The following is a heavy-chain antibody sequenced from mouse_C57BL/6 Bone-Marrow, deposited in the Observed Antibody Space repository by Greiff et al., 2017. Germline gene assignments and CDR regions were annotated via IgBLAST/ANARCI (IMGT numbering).Heavy chain of an antibody. V-gene: IGHV3-6*01. D-gene: IGHD5-5*01. CDR3: ARDRNYLCPYDY. CDR1: GYSITSGYY. J-gene: IGHJ2*01. Sequence: VQLKESGPGLVKPSQSLSLTCSVTGYSITSGYYWNWIRQFPGNKLEWMGYISYDGSNNYNPSLKNRISITRDTSKNQFFLKLNSVTTEDTATYYCARDRNYLCPYDYWGQGTTLTVSS. CDR2: ISYDGSN.